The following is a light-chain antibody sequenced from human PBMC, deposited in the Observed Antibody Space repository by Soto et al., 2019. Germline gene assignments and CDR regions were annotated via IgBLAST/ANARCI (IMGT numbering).Light chain of an antibody. CDR3: QSYDNSLLAYV. V-gene: IGLV1-40*01. Sequence: QAVLTQPPSVSGAPGQRVTISCTGSSSNFGAGYDVHWYQQLPGTAPKLLIYANNNRPSGIPDRFSGSKSGTSASLAITGLQAEDEADYYCQSYDNSLLAYVFGGGTKVTVL. CDR1: SSNFGAGYD. J-gene: IGLJ2*01. CDR2: ANN.